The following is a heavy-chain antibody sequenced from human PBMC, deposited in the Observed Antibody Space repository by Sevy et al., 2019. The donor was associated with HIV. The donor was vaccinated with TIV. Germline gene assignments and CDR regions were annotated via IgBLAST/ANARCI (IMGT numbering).Heavy chain of an antibody. D-gene: IGHD6-13*01. CDR3: ATHAGIAAAGRVFDY. V-gene: IGHV3-72*01. J-gene: IGHJ4*02. CDR1: GFTFSDHY. Sequence: GGSLRLSCVASGFTFSDHYMEWVRQAPGKGLEWVGRTRNKADGYTTEYAASVKGRFTISRDESKNSLYVQMNRLKTEDTAVYYCATHAGIAAAGRVFDYWGQGTLVTVSS. CDR2: TRNKADGYTT.